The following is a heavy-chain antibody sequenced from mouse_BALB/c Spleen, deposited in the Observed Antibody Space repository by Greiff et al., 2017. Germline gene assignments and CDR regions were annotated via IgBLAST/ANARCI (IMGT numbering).Heavy chain of an antibody. Sequence: EVQLVESGGGLVPPGGSRKLSCAASGFTFSSFGMHWVRQAPGKGLEWVAYISSGSSTIYYADTVKGRFTISRDNPKNTLFLRMTSLRSEDTAMYYCASYGSSYYAMDYWGQGTSVTVSS. D-gene: IGHD1-1*01. CDR3: ASYGSSYYAMDY. J-gene: IGHJ4*01. V-gene: IGHV5-17*02. CDR2: ISSGSSTI. CDR1: GFTFSSFG.